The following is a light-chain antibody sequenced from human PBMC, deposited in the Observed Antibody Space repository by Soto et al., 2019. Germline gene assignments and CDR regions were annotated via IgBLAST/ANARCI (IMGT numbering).Light chain of an antibody. V-gene: IGLV2-14*01. CDR3: SSYRSDTTLA. CDR1: SSDVGGYNY. CDR2: EVS. J-gene: IGLJ2*01. Sequence: QSVLTQPASVSGSPGQSITISCTGTSSDVGGYNYVSWYQQHPGKAPKLILSEVSNRPSGVSNRFSGSKSGNTASLTISGLQAEDEADYYCSSYRSDTTLAFGGGTKVTVL.